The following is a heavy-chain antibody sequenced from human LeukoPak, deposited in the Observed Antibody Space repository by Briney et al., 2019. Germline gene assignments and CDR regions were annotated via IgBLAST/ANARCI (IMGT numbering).Heavy chain of an antibody. CDR1: GGSFSGYY. CDR2: INHSGST. Sequence: NPSETLSLTCAVYGGSFSGYYWSWIRQPPGKGLEWIGEINHSGSTNYNPSLKSRVTISVDTSKNQFSLKLSSVTAADTAVYYCARGLGYCSSTSCPFAGSTTNWFDPWGQGTLVNVSS. J-gene: IGHJ5*02. D-gene: IGHD2-2*01. CDR3: ARGLGYCSSTSCPFAGSTTNWFDP. V-gene: IGHV4-34*01.